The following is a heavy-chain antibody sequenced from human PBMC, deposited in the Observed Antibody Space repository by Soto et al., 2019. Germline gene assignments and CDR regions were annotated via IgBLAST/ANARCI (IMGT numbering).Heavy chain of an antibody. CDR2: INAGNGNT. D-gene: IGHD3-22*01. Sequence: ASVKVSCKASGYTFTSYAMHWVRQAPGQRLEWMGWINAGNGNTKYSQKFQGRVTITRDTSASTAYMELSSLRSEDTAVYYCVSPKFGSSGYYERYFQHWGQGTLVTVSS. CDR3: VSPKFGSSGYYERYFQH. J-gene: IGHJ1*01. V-gene: IGHV1-3*01. CDR1: GYTFTSYA.